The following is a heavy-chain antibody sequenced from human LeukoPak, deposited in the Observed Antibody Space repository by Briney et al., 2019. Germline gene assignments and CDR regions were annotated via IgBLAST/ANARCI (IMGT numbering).Heavy chain of an antibody. Sequence: SETLSLTCTVSGGSISSYYWSWIRQPPGKGLEWIGYIYYSGSTNYNPSLKSRVTISVDTSKNQFSLKLSSVTAADTAVYYCARESQYGSGSYPFDYWGQGTLVTVSS. CDR3: ARESQYGSGSYPFDY. CDR1: GGSISSYY. J-gene: IGHJ4*02. CDR2: IYYSGST. D-gene: IGHD3-10*01. V-gene: IGHV4-59*01.